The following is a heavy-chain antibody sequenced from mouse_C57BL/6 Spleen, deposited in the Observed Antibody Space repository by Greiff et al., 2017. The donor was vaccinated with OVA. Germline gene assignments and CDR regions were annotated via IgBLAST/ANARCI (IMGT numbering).Heavy chain of an antibody. CDR1: GFTFSDYG. J-gene: IGHJ2*01. V-gene: IGHV5-17*01. Sequence: EVQLVESGGGLVKPGGFLKLSCAASGFTFSDYGMHWVRQAPEKGLEWVAYICSGSSTIYYADTVKGRFPISRDNAKNTLFLQMTRLGSKDTAMYYCARGGGPFDYWGQGTTLTVSS. CDR3: ARGGGPFDY. CDR2: ICSGSSTI.